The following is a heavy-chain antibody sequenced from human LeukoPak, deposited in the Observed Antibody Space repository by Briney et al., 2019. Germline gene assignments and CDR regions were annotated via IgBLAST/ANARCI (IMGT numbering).Heavy chain of an antibody. CDR3: AKYHGRPYYFDY. D-gene: IGHD1-14*01. V-gene: IGHV3-33*06. CDR1: GFTFSSYG. J-gene: IGHJ4*02. CDR2: IWYDGSNK. Sequence: PGRSLRLSCAASGFTFSSYGMHWVRQAPGKGLEWVAVIWYDGSNKYYADSVKGRFTISRDNSKNTLYLQMNSLRAEDTAVYYCAKYHGRPYYFDYWGQGTLVTVSS.